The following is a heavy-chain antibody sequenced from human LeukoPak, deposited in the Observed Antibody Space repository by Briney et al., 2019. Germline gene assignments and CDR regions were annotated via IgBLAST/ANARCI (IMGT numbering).Heavy chain of an antibody. D-gene: IGHD3-16*01. CDR3: ARDNKRFYYYGMDV. CDR1: GFTFSSYW. V-gene: IGHV3-7*01. J-gene: IGHJ6*02. CDR2: INHNGNVN. Sequence: GGSLRLSCAASGFTFSSYWMNWARQAPGKGLEWVASINHNGNVNYYVDSVKGRFTISRDNSKNTLYLQMNSLRAEDTAVYYCARDNKRFYYYGMDVWGQGTTVTVSS.